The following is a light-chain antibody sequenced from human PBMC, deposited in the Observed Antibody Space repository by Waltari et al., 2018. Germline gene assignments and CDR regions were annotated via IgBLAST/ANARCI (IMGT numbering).Light chain of an antibody. CDR1: ESINSW. J-gene: IGKJ1*01. Sequence: DIQMTQSPSTLSASVGDTVTITCRASESINSWLAWYQEKPGKAPKLLIQKASNLESGVPSRFSGSGSGTEFTLTISSLQADDFASYYCQQYRISPWTFGQGTKVEI. CDR2: KAS. V-gene: IGKV1-5*03. CDR3: QQYRISPWT.